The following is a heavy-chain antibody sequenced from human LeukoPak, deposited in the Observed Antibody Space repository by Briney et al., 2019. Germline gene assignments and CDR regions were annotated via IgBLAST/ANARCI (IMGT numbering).Heavy chain of an antibody. CDR1: GFTFTSSA. V-gene: IGHV1-58*02. J-gene: IGHJ3*02. CDR3: AATGSDYDFWSGSPDAFDI. Sequence: GASVKVSCKASGFTFTSSAMQWVRQARGQRLEWTGWIVVGSGNTNYAQKFQERVTITRDMSTSTAYMELSSLRSEDTAVYYCAATGSDYDFWSGSPDAFDIWGQGTMVTVSS. D-gene: IGHD3-3*01. CDR2: IVVGSGNT.